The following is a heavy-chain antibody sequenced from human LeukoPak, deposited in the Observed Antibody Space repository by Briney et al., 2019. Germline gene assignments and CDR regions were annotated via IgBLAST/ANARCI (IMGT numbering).Heavy chain of an antibody. Sequence: GGSLRLSCAASGFTFSNFGMSWVRQAPGKGLEWVSSICGSGSTTYYADSVKGRFTISRDNSKNMLYLQMNSLRAEDAAVYYCAKEEGYIYGLLDYWGQGILVTVSS. J-gene: IGHJ4*02. D-gene: IGHD5-18*01. V-gene: IGHV3-23*01. CDR3: AKEEGYIYGLLDY. CDR1: GFTFSNFG. CDR2: ICGSGSTT.